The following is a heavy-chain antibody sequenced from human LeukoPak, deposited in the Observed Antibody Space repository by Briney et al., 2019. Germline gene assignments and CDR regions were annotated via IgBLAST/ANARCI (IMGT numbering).Heavy chain of an antibody. J-gene: IGHJ6*02. CDR3: ARGRRGPGIGDYYYGMDV. CDR2: IIPLLGVA. D-gene: IGHD1-1*01. V-gene: IGHV1-69*04. Sequence: ASVKVSCKASGGTFTSYAISWVRQAPGQGLEWMGRIIPLLGVANYAQKFQGRVTITADKSTSTAYMELSSLRFEDTAVYYCARGRRGPGIGDYYYGMDVWGQGTTVTVSS. CDR1: GGTFTSYA.